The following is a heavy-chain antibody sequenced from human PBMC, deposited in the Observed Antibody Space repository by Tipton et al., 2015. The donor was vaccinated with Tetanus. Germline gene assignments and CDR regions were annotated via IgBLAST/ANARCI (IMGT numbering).Heavy chain of an antibody. CDR3: ARDITVYGVDA. CDR1: GSTFRSRW. V-gene: IGHV4/OR15-8*01. CDR2: ISHSGTT. D-gene: IGHD3-3*01. Sequence: LRLSCVVSGSTFRSRWMHWVRQAPGKGLEWIGDISHSGTTAYNPSLKSRVSMSVDASNNQFSLMLSSVTAADTGIYYCARDITVYGVDAWGQGTTVTVSS. J-gene: IGHJ6*02.